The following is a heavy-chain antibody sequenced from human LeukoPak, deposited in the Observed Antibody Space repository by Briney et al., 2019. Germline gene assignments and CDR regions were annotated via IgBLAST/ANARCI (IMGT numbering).Heavy chain of an antibody. CDR3: ARGKLGYYYYHMDA. J-gene: IGHJ6*03. V-gene: IGHV1-69*05. CDR1: GGTLSGYA. Sequence: GASVKVSCKASGGTLSGYAISWVRQAPGQGLEWMGGIIPIYGTPHSAQKFQGRVTITTDESTSTAFMDLSSLRSEDTAVYYCARGKLGYYYYHMDAWGKGTTVTVS. CDR2: IIPIYGTP. D-gene: IGHD3-3*02.